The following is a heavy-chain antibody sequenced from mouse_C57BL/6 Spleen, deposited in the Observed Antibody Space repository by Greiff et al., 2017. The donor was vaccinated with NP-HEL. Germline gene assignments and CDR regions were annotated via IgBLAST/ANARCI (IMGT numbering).Heavy chain of an antibody. CDR1: GYTFTSYW. CDR2: IHPNSGST. D-gene: IGHD3-2*02. V-gene: IGHV1-64*01. J-gene: IGHJ3*01. Sequence: QVQLQQPGAELVKPGASVKLSCKASGYTFTSYWTHWVKQRPGQGLEWIGMIHPNSGSTNYNEKFKSKATLTVDKSSSTAYMQLSSLTSEDSAVYYCARGTAQATFFAYWGQGTLVTVSA. CDR3: ARGTAQATFFAY.